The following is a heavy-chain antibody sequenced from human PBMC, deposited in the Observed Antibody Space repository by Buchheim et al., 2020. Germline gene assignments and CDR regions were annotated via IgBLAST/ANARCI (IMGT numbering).Heavy chain of an antibody. D-gene: IGHD3-22*01. CDR3: ARASSDYYDSSGYSFPGYYYGMDV. CDR1: GFTFSSYW. CDR2: IKQDGSEE. J-gene: IGHJ6*02. V-gene: IGHV3-7*01. Sequence: EVQLVESGGGLVQPGGSLRLSCAASGFTFSSYWMSWVRQAPGKGLEWVANIKQDGSEEYYVDSMKGRFTISRENAENTLSMPMNSLRAEDTAVYYCARASSDYYDSSGYSFPGYYYGMDVWGQGTT.